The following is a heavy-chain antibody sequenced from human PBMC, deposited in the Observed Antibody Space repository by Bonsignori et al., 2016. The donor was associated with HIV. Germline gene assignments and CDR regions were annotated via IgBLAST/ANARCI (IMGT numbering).Heavy chain of an antibody. CDR3: ARGDPGYSYGYGDAFHI. Sequence: SVKVSCKASGGTFNNYAISWVRQAPGQGLEWMGGIIPLFGTANYAQKFQGRVTITADEYMSIAYMEMSSLRSEDTAVYYCARGDPGYSYGYGDAFHIWGQGTMVTVSS. D-gene: IGHD5-18*01. CDR2: IIPLFGTA. J-gene: IGHJ3*02. CDR1: GGTFNNYA. V-gene: IGHV1-69*13.